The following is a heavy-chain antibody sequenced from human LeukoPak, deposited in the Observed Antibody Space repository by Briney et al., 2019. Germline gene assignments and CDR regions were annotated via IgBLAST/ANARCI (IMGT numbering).Heavy chain of an antibody. J-gene: IGHJ6*02. Sequence: GGSLSLSCAVSGFTFSIYWMSWVREAPGKGVEWGANIKQDGTEKYYVDSVKGRFTISRDNAKNTLSLQMNSPIAEDTAVYYCAGESAFYAMDVWGQGTTVTVSS. CDR1: GFTFSIYW. CDR2: IKQDGTEK. V-gene: IGHV3-7*01. CDR3: AGESAFYAMDV.